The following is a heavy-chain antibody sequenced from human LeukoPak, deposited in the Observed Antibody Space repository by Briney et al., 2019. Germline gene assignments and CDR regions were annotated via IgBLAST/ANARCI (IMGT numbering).Heavy chain of an antibody. V-gene: IGHV3-74*01. CDR1: GFTFSTYW. J-gene: IGHJ4*02. D-gene: IGHD3/OR15-3a*01. CDR3: ARGFWTGVEY. CDR2: IKSDGSDT. Sequence: QPGGSLRLSCAASGFTFSTYWMHWVRQAPGEGLVWVSRIKSDGSDTSYADSVKDRFTISRDNAKNTLYLQMNSLRAEDTAVYYCARGFWTGVEYWGQGALVTVSS.